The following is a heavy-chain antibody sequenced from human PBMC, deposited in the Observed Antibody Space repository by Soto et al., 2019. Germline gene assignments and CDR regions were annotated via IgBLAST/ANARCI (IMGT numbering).Heavy chain of an antibody. J-gene: IGHJ5*02. D-gene: IGHD4-4*01. CDR1: GFTFSSYS. V-gene: IGHV3-21*01. CDR2: ISSSSSYI. Sequence: GGSLRLSCAASGFTFSSYSMNWVRQAPGKGLEWVSSISSSSSYIYYADSVKGRFTISRDNAKNSLYLQMNSLRAEDTAVYYCASADYSDNWFDPWGQGTLVTVSS. CDR3: ASADYSDNWFDP.